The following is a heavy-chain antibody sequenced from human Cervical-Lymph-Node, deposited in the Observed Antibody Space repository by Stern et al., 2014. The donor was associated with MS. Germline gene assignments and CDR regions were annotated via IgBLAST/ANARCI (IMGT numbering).Heavy chain of an antibody. CDR1: GYSFTDYY. Sequence: VQLVQSGTDVKKPGASAKVSCEASGYSFTDYYIHWVRQAPGQGLEWMGWINPATGAPTYAQNFEGRVTMTRDTSITTAYMELSRLSSDDTAVYYCARDLADYRYYFDSWGPGTLVTVSS. CDR2: INPATGAP. V-gene: IGHV1-2*02. CDR3: ARDLADYRYYFDS. D-gene: IGHD4-11*01. J-gene: IGHJ4*02.